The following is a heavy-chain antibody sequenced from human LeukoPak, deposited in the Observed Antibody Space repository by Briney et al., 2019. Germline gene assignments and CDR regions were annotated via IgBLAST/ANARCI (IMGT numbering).Heavy chain of an antibody. D-gene: IGHD2-15*01. CDR1: GFTFSSYS. CDR2: ISSSSSYI. CDR3: ARETAGWYYYYMDV. V-gene: IGHV3-21*01. J-gene: IGHJ6*03. Sequence: GGSLRLSCAASGFTFSSYSMNWVRQAPGKGLEWVPSISSSSSYIYYADSVKGRFTISRDNAKNSLYLQMNSLRAEDTAVYYCARETAGWYYYYMDVWGKGTTVTVSS.